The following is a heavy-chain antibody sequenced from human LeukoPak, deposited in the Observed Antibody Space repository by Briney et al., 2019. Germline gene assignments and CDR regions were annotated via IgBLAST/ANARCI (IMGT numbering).Heavy chain of an antibody. Sequence: GGSLRLSCAASGFTFSSYGMHWVRQAPGKGLEWVAFTRYDGSNKYYADSVKGRFTISRDNSKNMLYLQMNSLRAEDTAVYYSASQNGAFVVVPAAIAYWGQGTLVTVSS. CDR1: GFTFSSYG. J-gene: IGHJ4*02. V-gene: IGHV3-30*02. CDR3: ASQNGAFVVVPAAIAY. D-gene: IGHD2-2*01. CDR2: TRYDGSNK.